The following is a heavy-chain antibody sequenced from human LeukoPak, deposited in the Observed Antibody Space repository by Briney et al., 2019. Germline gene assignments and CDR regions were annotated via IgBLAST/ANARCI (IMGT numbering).Heavy chain of an antibody. V-gene: IGHV3-66*01. CDR2: VYSGGST. CDR1: GFIVTNNY. D-gene: IGHD2-8*01. J-gene: IGHJ4*02. CDR3: ARDPPAVLIDTYG. Sequence: GGSLRLSCTASGFIVTNNYINWVRQAPGKGLEWVSLVYSGGSTYYADSVKGRFTIPRDNSKNMVYLQMNSLRAEDTAMYYCARDPPAVLIDTYGWDQGTLVTVSS.